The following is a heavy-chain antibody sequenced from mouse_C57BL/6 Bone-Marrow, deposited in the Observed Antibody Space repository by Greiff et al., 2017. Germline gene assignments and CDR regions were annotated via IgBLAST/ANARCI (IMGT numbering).Heavy chain of an antibody. J-gene: IGHJ1*03. V-gene: IGHV14-4*01. CDR1: GFNIKDDY. Sequence: DVHLVESVAELVRPGASVKLSCTASGFNIKDDYMHWVKQRPEQGLEWIGWIDPENGDTEYASKFQGKATITADTSSNTAYLQLSSLTSEDTAVYYCTTITTVVYWYVDVWGTGTTVTVSS. CDR3: TTITTVVYWYVDV. CDR2: IDPENGDT. D-gene: IGHD1-1*01.